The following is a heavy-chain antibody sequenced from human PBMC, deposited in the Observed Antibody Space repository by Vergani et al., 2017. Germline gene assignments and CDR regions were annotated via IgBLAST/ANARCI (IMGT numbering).Heavy chain of an antibody. CDR2: INHSGST. J-gene: IGHJ5*02. CDR3: ARGRVVNNNPGFRADWFDP. V-gene: IGHV4-34*01. CDR1: GGSFSGYY. Sequence: QVQLQQWGAGLLKPSETLSLTCAVYGGSFSGYYWSWIRQPPGKGLEWVGEINHSGSTNYNPSLKSLVTISVDKSKYQFSLKLSSGTAADTAVYYGARGRVVNNNPGFRADWFDPWGQGTLVTVSS. D-gene: IGHD1/OR15-1a*01.